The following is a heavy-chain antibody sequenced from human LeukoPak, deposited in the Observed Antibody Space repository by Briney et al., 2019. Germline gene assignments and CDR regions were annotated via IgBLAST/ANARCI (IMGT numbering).Heavy chain of an antibody. CDR3: ARDPYVRGYFDY. D-gene: IGHD3-16*01. CDR2: IDSDGSST. J-gene: IGHJ4*02. Sequence: GGSLRLSCAASGFTSSSYWMHWVRQAPGKGLVWVSRIDSDGSSTSYADSVKGRFTISRDNAKNTLYLQMNSLRAEDTAVYYCARDPYVRGYFDYWGQGTLVTVSS. CDR1: GFTSSSYW. V-gene: IGHV3-74*01.